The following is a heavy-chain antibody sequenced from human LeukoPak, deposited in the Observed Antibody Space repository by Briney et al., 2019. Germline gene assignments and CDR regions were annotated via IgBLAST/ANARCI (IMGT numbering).Heavy chain of an antibody. V-gene: IGHV4-61*01. J-gene: IGHJ4*02. D-gene: IGHD2-2*01. CDR3: AREDGTRFDY. Sequence: SETLSLTCTVSGGSVSSGSYYWSWIRQPPGKGLEWIGYIYYSGSTNYNPSLKSRVTISVDTSKNRFSLKLSSVTAADTAVYYCAREDGTRFDYWGQGTLVTVSS. CDR1: GGSVSSGSYY. CDR2: IYYSGST.